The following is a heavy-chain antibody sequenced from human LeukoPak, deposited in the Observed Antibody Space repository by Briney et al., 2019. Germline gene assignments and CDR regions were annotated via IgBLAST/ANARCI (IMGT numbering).Heavy chain of an antibody. V-gene: IGHV5-51*01. J-gene: IGHJ4*02. CDR3: ARREASANFDY. CDR2: IYSGDSDT. Sequence: GESLKISCQGSGYSFSNFWIGWVCQMPGKGLEWMGIIYSGDSDTRYSPSFQGQVTISADRSVNTVYLQWDSLKASDTATYYCARREASANFDYWGQGTRVTVSS. CDR1: GYSFSNFW. D-gene: IGHD2-15*01.